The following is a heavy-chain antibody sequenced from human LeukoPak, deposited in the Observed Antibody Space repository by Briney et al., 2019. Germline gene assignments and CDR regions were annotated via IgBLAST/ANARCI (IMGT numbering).Heavy chain of an antibody. J-gene: IGHJ2*01. V-gene: IGHV3-53*01. CDR2: IYSGGST. CDR1: AFTLRTMY. Sequence: RGSLTPLPSPGAFTLRTMYMGRVRQAPGKGLEWVSVIYSGGSTYYAESVKGRFTIYRHSSKNTCYLQMNSLRARDSVVDYCAGGVVTSGCNFDLWGRGTMVTVSS. D-gene: IGHD5-12*01. CDR3: AGGVVTSGCNFDL.